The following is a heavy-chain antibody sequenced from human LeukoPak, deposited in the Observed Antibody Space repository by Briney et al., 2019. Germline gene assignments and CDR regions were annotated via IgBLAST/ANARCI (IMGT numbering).Heavy chain of an antibody. D-gene: IGHD3-10*01. Sequence: PSETLSLTCAVSGGSLSSGNWWSWVRQTPGKGLEWIGEIYHTGGTHYNPSLKSRVTISVDNSKNQFSLRLSSVTAADTAVYYCARVLGVTMVRGVSGPKNWFDPWGQGTLVTVSS. CDR2: IYHTGGT. CDR1: GGSLSSGNW. J-gene: IGHJ5*02. V-gene: IGHV4-4*02. CDR3: ARVLGVTMVRGVSGPKNWFDP.